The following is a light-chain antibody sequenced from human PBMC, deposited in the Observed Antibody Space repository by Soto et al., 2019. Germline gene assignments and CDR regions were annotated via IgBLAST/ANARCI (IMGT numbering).Light chain of an antibody. CDR1: NSNIGKNY. CDR2: GNN. Sequence: SVLTQPPSVSAAPGQKVTISCFGSNSNIGKNYVSWYQQLPGTAPKLLIYGNNNRHSGITDRISGSKSGTSATLGITGLQPGDEADYYCATWDNTLSAEVFGGGTKVTVL. V-gene: IGLV1-51*01. J-gene: IGLJ3*02. CDR3: ATWDNTLSAEV.